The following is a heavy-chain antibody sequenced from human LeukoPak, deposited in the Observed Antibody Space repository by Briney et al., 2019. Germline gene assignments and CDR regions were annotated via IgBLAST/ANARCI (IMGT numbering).Heavy chain of an antibody. CDR1: GCSISSYY. D-gene: IGHD3-3*01. CDR2: IYYSGST. J-gene: IGHJ3*02. V-gene: IGHV4-59*08. CDR3: ARRGHYDFWSGDDAFDI. Sequence: SETLSLTCTVSGCSISSYYWSWIRQPPGKGLEWIGYIYYSGSTNYNPSLKSRVTISVDTSKNQFSLKLSSVTAADAAVYYCARRGHYDFWSGDDAFDIWGQGTMVTVSS.